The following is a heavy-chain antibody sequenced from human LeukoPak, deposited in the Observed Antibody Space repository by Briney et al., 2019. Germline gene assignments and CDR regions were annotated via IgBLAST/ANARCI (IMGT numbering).Heavy chain of an antibody. J-gene: IGHJ4*02. CDR3: ANLAFDETSAPLIALCC. CDR2: ISYDGSTK. CDR1: GFTSSSYA. Sequence: PGRSLRLSCAASGFTSSSYAMHGVRQAPGKGLEWVAVISYDGSTKYYAASVKGRFTISRDQSKNTLYLQMSSLRAEDMAISYCANLAFDETSAPLIALCCWGQGTLVTVSS. D-gene: IGHD3-10*02. V-gene: IGHV3-30*04.